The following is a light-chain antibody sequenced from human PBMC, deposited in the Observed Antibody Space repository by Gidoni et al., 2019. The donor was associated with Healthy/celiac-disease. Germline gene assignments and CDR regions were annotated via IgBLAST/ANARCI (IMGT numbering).Light chain of an antibody. V-gene: IGKV3-15*01. CDR1: QSVSSN. J-gene: IGKJ1*01. CDR3: QQYNNWPET. Sequence: EIVMTQSPATLSVSPGERATLSCSASQSVSSNLAWYQQKPGQAPRLLIYGASTRATGIPARFSGSVSGTAFTLTISSLQSEDFAVYYCQQYNNWPETFGQGTKVEIK. CDR2: GAS.